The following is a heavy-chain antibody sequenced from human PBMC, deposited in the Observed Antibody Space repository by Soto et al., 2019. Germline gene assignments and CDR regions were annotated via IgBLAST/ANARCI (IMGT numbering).Heavy chain of an antibody. J-gene: IGHJ6*02. Sequence: EVQLVESGGALVQPGGSLRLSCAASRFTFSSYEMNWVRQAPGKGLEWVSYISSSGSTIYYADSVKGRFTISRDNAKNSLYLQMNSLRAEDTAVYYCARVGGDTATSFGMDVWGQGTTVTVSS. CDR3: ARVGGDTATSFGMDV. V-gene: IGHV3-48*03. CDR2: ISSSGSTI. CDR1: RFTFSSYE. D-gene: IGHD5-18*01.